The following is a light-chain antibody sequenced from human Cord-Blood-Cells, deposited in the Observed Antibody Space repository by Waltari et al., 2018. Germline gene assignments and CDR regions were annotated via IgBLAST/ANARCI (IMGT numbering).Light chain of an antibody. CDR2: AAS. CDR3: QQSYSTPHS. J-gene: IGKJ2*03. V-gene: IGKV1-39*01. CDR1: QSISSY. Sequence: DIHMTQPPSSLSASVGARVTITCQASQSISSYLNWYQQKPGKAPKLLIYAASSLQSWVPSRFSGSGSGTDYTLTISSLQPEDFATYYCQQSYSTPHSFGQGTKLEIK.